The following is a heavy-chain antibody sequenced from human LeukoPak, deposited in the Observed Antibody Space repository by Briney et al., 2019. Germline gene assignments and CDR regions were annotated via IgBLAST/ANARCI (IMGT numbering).Heavy chain of an antibody. CDR3: ARDQPPGYSSSLSD. CDR1: GRSFSGYY. D-gene: IGHD6-13*01. V-gene: IGHV4-34*01. Sequence: SETLSLTCAVYGRSFSGYYWSWIRQPPGKGLECIGEINHSGSTNYNPSLKSRVTISVDTSKNQFSLKLSSVTAADTAVYYCARDQPPGYSSSLSDWGQGTLVTVSS. J-gene: IGHJ4*02. CDR2: INHSGST.